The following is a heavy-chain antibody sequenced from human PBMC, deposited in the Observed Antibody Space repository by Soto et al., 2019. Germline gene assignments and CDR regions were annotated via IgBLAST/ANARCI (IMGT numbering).Heavy chain of an antibody. Sequence: PSETLSLTCTVSGGSISSSSYYWGWIRQPPGKGLEWIGSIYYSGSTYYNPSLKSRVTISVDTSKNQFSLKLSSVTAADTAVYYCARLRDSSGCHGCWFDPWGQGTLVTVSS. CDR2: IYYSGST. V-gene: IGHV4-39*01. D-gene: IGHD6-19*01. J-gene: IGHJ5*02. CDR1: GGSISSSSYY. CDR3: ARLRDSSGCHGCWFDP.